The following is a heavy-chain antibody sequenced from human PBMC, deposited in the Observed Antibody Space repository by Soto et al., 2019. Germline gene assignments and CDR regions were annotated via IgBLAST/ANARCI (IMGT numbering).Heavy chain of an antibody. CDR1: GGSIRSYF. V-gene: IGHV4-4*07. Sequence: SETLSLTCTVSGGSIRSYFWSWIRQPAGKGLEWIGRIYPSGSTDYNPSLKSRVTMSVDTSKKEFSLKLNSVTSADTAVYFCARESYAPFLDYWGHGILVTVSS. D-gene: IGHD3-16*02. CDR3: ARESYAPFLDY. CDR2: IYPSGST. J-gene: IGHJ4*01.